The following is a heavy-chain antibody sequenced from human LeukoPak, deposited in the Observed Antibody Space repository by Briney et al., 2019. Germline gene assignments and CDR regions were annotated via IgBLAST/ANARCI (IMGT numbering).Heavy chain of an antibody. V-gene: IGHV4-59*01. CDR2: IYYSGST. D-gene: IGHD3-22*01. Sequence: KPSETLSLTCTVSGGSISSYYWNWIRQPPGKGPEWFGYIYYSGSTNYNPSLKSRVTISVDTSKNQFSLKLSSVTAADTAVYYCARGADSSGYYSIFYFDYWGQGTLVTVSS. J-gene: IGHJ4*02. CDR3: ARGADSSGYYSIFYFDY. CDR1: GGSISSYY.